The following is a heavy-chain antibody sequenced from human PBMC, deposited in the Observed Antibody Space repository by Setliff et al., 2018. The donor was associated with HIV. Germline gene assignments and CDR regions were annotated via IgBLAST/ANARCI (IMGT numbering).Heavy chain of an antibody. J-gene: IGHJ4*02. V-gene: IGHV1-3*01. CDR3: AKARNQYDNSGFDY. Sequence: ASVKVSCKASGYTFTSYAMHWVRQAPGQRLEWMGWINAGNGNTKYSQKFQGRFTISRDNAKNSLFLQMNSLRVEDTAFYYCAKARNQYDNSGFDYWGRGTLVTVSS. CDR1: GYTFTSYA. CDR2: INAGNGNT. D-gene: IGHD3-22*01.